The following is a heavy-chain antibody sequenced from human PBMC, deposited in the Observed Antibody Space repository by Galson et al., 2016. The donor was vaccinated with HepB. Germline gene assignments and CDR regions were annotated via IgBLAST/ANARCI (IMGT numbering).Heavy chain of an antibody. J-gene: IGHJ4*02. CDR3: ARVRGYSSVWSEAAFDY. D-gene: IGHD6-19*01. CDR1: GYTLASYG. V-gene: IGHV1-18*01. CDR2: ISGYNGNT. Sequence: SVKVFCKASGYTLASYGFSWVRQAPGQGLEWMGWISGYNGNTNYAQKLQGRVTMTTDTSTSTAYMDLRSLRSDDTAVYFCARVRGYSSVWSEAAFDYWGQGTLVTVSP.